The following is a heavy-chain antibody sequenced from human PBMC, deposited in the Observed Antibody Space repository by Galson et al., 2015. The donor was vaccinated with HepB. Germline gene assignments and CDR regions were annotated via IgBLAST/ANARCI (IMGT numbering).Heavy chain of an antibody. Sequence: SLRLSCAASGFTFSTYAMSWVRQAPGKGLEWVSGISGSGGSTEDADAVKGRFIISRDNSKNTLYLQMNSLRAEDTAIYYCAKDRHSYGYSYYYYYGMDVWGQGTTVTVSS. CDR2: ISGSGGST. CDR3: AKDRHSYGYSYYYYYGMDV. V-gene: IGHV3-23*01. D-gene: IGHD5-18*01. CDR1: GFTFSTYA. J-gene: IGHJ6*02.